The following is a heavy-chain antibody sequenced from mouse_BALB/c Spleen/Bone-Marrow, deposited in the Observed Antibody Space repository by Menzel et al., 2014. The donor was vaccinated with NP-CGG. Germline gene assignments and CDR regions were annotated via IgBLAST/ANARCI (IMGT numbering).Heavy chain of an antibody. J-gene: IGHJ2*01. V-gene: IGHV7-3*02. D-gene: IGHD2-2*01. CDR1: GFTFTDYY. CDR3: ARDGYDDY. Sequence: EVKLMESGGGLVQPGGSLRLSCATSGFTFTDYYMSWVRQPPGKALEWLGFIRNKANGYTTEYSASVKGRFTTSRDNSQSILYLQMNTLRAEDSATYYCARDGYDDYWGQGTTLTVSS. CDR2: IRNKANGYTT.